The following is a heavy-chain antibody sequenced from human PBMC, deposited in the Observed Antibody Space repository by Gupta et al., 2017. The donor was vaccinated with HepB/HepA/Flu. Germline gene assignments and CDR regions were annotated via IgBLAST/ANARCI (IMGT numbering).Heavy chain of an antibody. CDR1: GFTFNSYS. D-gene: IGHD6-13*01. J-gene: IGHJ1*01. Sequence: EVQLVESGGGLVKPGGSLRLSCAASGFTFNSYSMNWVRQAPGKGLEWLSHISSSSSYVYYADSVKGRFTISRDKNSVFLQMNSLRAEDTAVYYCVRDGAVTGTGGEYFQHWGQGTLVTVSS. CDR2: ISSSSSYV. CDR3: VRDGAVTGTGGEYFQH. V-gene: IGHV3-21*01.